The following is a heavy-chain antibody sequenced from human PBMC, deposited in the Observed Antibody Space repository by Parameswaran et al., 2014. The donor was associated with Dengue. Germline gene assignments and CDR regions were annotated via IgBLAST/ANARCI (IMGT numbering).Heavy chain of an antibody. Sequence: WVRQGPRTRDLEWTEWSQRLHGNTNYAQKLQGRVTMTTDTFTSTAYMELRSLRSDDTAVYYCARDRDHDYGETGDYYGMDVWGQGTTVTVSS. CDR2: SQRLHGNT. CDR3: ARDRDHDYGETGDYYGMDV. V-gene: IGHV1-18*01. J-gene: IGHJ6*02. D-gene: IGHD4-17*01.